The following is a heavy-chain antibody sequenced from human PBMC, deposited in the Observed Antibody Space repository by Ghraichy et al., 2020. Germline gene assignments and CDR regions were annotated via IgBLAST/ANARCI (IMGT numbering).Heavy chain of an antibody. D-gene: IGHD4-17*01. Sequence: ASVKVSCKTSGYSFTSDIIHWVRQAPGQRLEWMGWINAGNGYTKYSQKFQGRVTITRDTSASTAYMELSSLRSEDTAVFYCATLSGDFGSIDYWGQGTLVTVSS. CDR2: INAGNGYT. V-gene: IGHV1-3*01. CDR1: GYSFTSDI. CDR3: ATLSGDFGSIDY. J-gene: IGHJ4*02.